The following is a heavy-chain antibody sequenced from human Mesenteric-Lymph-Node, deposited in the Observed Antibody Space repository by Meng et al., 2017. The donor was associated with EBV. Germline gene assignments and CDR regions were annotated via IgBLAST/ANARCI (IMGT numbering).Heavy chain of an antibody. CDR1: GYTFTTYA. J-gene: IGHJ5*02. CDR3: ARAAEWYSDRSGYKT. CDR2: INTNPGNP. V-gene: IGHV7-4-1*02. D-gene: IGHD3-22*01. Sequence: VKLGHMCSELKKPGASLQVSCKAYGYTFTTYAMNWVRQDPGQGFEWMGWINTNPGNPTYAQGFTGRFVFSLDTSVSTAYLQISSLKAEDTAVYYCARAAEWYSDRSGYKTWGQGTLVTVSS.